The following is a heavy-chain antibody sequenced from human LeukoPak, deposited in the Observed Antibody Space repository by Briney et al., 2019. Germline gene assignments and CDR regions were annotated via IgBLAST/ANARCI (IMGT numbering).Heavy chain of an antibody. CDR2: IIPFVGLT. V-gene: IGHV1-69*02. J-gene: IGHJ5*02. D-gene: IGHD1-26*01. CDR1: GGTLSSYP. CDR3: ARPRSTESGSYNWFDP. Sequence: ASVKVSCKASGGTLSSYPISWIRQAPGQGLELMGRIIPFVGLTNYAPRFQGRVTITADKDTTTAYMELSGLTSEDTAVYYCARPRSTESGSYNWFDPWGQGTLVAVSS.